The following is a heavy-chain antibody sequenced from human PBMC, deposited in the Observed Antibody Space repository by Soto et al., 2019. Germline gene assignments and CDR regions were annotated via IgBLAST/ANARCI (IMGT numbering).Heavy chain of an antibody. D-gene: IGHD3-10*01. CDR3: EKAEVRAWFDP. J-gene: IGHJ5*02. Sequence: QVQLVESGGGVVQPGRSLRLSCAASGFTFSSYGMHWVRQAPGKGLEWVAVISYDGSNKYYADSVKGRFTISRDNSKNTLYLQMNSLRAEDTAVYYCEKAEVRAWFDPWGQGTLVTVSS. V-gene: IGHV3-30*18. CDR2: ISYDGSNK. CDR1: GFTFSSYG.